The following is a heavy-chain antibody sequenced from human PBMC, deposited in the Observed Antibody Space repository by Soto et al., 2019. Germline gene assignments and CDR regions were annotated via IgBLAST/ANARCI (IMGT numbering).Heavy chain of an antibody. CDR3: ARAYRCSSTSCYTRANWFDP. D-gene: IGHD2-2*02. J-gene: IGHJ5*02. Sequence: SETLSLTCTVSGGSISSYYWSWIRQPPGKGLEWIGYIYYSGSTNYNPSLKSRVTISVDTSKNQFSLKLSSVTAADTAVYYCARAYRCSSTSCYTRANWFDPWGQGTLVTVSS. CDR2: IYYSGST. CDR1: GGSISSYY. V-gene: IGHV4-59*12.